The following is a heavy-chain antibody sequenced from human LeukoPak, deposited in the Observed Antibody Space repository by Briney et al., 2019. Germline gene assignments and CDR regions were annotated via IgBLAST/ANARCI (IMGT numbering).Heavy chain of an antibody. V-gene: IGHV2-70*10. CDR1: GFSLSTSGMC. CDR3: ARINYDRSKGFDY. CDR2: IDWDDDK. Sequence: ESGPTLVNPTQTLTLTCTFSGFSLSTSGMCVSWIRQPPGKALEWITRIDWDDDKYYSTSLRTRLTISKDTSKNQVVLTMTNMDPVDTATYYCARINYDRSKGFDYWGQGTLVTVSS. D-gene: IGHD3-22*01. J-gene: IGHJ4*02.